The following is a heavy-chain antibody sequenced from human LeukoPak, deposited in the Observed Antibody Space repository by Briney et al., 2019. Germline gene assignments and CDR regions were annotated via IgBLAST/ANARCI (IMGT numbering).Heavy chain of an antibody. CDR1: GYTFTTYY. V-gene: IGHV1-46*01. CDR2: INPSGGST. J-gene: IGHJ4*02. CDR3: SRYVGPNYYGSGSYYPFY. D-gene: IGHD3-10*01. Sequence: ASVTVSCKASGYTFTTYYMHWVRQAPGQGLEWMGIINPSGGSTSYTQTFQGRVTITRDTSTSTVYMQLSSLRSEDTAVYYCSRYVGPNYYGSGSYYPFYWGQGTLVTVSS.